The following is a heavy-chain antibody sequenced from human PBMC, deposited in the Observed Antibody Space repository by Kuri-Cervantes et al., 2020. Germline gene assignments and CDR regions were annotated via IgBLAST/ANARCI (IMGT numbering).Heavy chain of an antibody. V-gene: IGHV1-18*01. D-gene: IGHD4-23*01. J-gene: IGHJ4*02. Sequence: ASVKVSCKASGYTFTSYGISWVRQAPGQGLEWMGWISAYNGNTNYAQKFQGRVTMTRDTSTSTVYMELRSLRSDDTAVYYCARGTHCNYGGNSDCFDYWGQGTLVTVSS. CDR2: ISAYNGNT. CDR1: GYTFTSYG. CDR3: ARGTHCNYGGNSDCFDY.